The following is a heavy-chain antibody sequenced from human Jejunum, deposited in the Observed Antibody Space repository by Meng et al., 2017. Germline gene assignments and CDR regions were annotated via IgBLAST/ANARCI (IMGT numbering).Heavy chain of an antibody. CDR3: AKGPAEYNRGIYYFDY. CDR2: INPNSAGT. V-gene: IGHV1-2*06. D-gene: IGHD1-14*01. CDR1: GYTFTGYY. J-gene: IGHJ4*02. Sequence: QVQLVQSGALVRMPGASVNVSFKAPGYTFTGYYIHWVRRAPGQGLEWMGRINPNSAGTNHAQKFQGRFTMTLDTSINTAFLELNRLTSDDTALYYCAKGPAEYNRGIYYFDYWGQGTLVTVSS.